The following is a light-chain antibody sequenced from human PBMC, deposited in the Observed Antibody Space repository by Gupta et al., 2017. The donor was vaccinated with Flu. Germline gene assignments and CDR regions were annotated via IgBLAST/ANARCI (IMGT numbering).Light chain of an antibody. CDR1: QSISSW. J-gene: IGKJ1*01. CDR3: QQYNSYSPLT. V-gene: IGKV1-5*03. CDR2: KAS. Sequence: STLSASVGDRVTITCRASQSISSWLAWYQQKPGKATKLLIYKASSLESGVPSRFSGSGSGTEFTLTISSLQPDDFATYYCQQYNSYSPLTFGQGTKVEIK.